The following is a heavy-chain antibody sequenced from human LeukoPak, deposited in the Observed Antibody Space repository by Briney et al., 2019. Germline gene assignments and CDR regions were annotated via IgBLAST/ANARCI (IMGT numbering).Heavy chain of an antibody. J-gene: IGHJ4*02. Sequence: ASVKVSCKASGYTFTSYGISWVRQAPGQGLEWMGWSPYNGNTNYAQKFQGRVTMTTDISTGTAYMELRSLRSDDTAVYYCARGGTSGWRTPNDDYWGQGTLVTVSS. D-gene: IGHD6-19*01. CDR3: ARGGTSGWRTPNDDY. V-gene: IGHV1-18*01. CDR2: SPYNGNT. CDR1: GYTFTSYG.